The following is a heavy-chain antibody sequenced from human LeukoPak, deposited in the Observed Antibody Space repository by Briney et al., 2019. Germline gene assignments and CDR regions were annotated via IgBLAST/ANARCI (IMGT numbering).Heavy chain of an antibody. CDR1: GFTFSSYA. Sequence: PGGSLRLSCAASGFTFSSYAMHWVRQAPGKGLEYVSAITNNGGSTYYANSVKGRFTISRDNSKDTLYLQMGSLRAEDRAVHYCARQYCSSTSCSFDYWGQGTLVTVSS. CDR3: ARQYCSSTSCSFDY. CDR2: ITNNGGST. D-gene: IGHD2-2*01. V-gene: IGHV3-64*01. J-gene: IGHJ4*02.